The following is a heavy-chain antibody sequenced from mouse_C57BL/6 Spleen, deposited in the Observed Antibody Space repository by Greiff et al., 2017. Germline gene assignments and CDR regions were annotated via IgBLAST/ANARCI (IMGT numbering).Heavy chain of an antibody. V-gene: IGHV1-22*01. CDR1: GYKFTDYN. D-gene: IGHD2-4*01. CDR3: ARSGIYYDYDGDDFDN. Sequence: EVTLLESGPELVKPGASVKMSCKASGYKFTDYNMHWVKQSHGKSLEWIGYINPNNGGTSYNQKFKGKSTLPVNTSPSTAYMKLRSRTSEDSAVYYCARSGIYYDYDGDDFDNGGQGTTLTVS. J-gene: IGHJ2*01. CDR2: INPNNGGT.